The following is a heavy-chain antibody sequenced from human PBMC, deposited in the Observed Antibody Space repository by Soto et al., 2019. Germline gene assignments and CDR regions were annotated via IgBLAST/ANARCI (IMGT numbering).Heavy chain of an antibody. V-gene: IGHV1-24*01. J-gene: IGHJ6*02. D-gene: IGHD6-13*01. Sequence: ASVKVSCKVSGYTLTELSMHWVRQAPGKGLEWMGGFDPEDGETIYAQKFQGRVTITADESTSTAYMELSSLRSEDTAVYYCARRGYSSSWYYYYYYGMDVWGQGTTVTVSS. CDR2: FDPEDGET. CDR3: ARRGYSSSWYYYYYYGMDV. CDR1: GYTLTELS.